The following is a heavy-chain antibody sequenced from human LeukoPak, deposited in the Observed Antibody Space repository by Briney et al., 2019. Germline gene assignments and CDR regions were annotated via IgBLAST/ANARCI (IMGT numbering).Heavy chain of an antibody. J-gene: IGHJ6*02. D-gene: IGHD1-26*01. CDR3: AREDFYSGRGMDV. CDR2: ISSSSSYI. Sequence: GRSLRLSCAASGFTFSSYSMNWVRQAPGKGLEWVSSISSSSSYIYYADSVKGRFTISRDNAKNSLYLQMNSLRAEDTAVYYCAREDFYSGRGMDVWGQGTTVTVSS. V-gene: IGHV3-21*01. CDR1: GFTFSSYS.